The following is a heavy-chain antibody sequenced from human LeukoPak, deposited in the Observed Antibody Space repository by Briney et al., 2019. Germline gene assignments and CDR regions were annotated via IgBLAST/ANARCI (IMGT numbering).Heavy chain of an antibody. Sequence: GESLRLSCAASGFTFSSYSMNWVRQAPGKGLEWVSYISSSGSSMNYADSVKGRFTISRDNGKNSLYLQMNSLRAEDTAVYYCARAHFYYGLDYWGQGTLVTVSS. CDR2: ISSSGSSM. CDR1: GFTFSSYS. CDR3: ARAHFYYGLDY. D-gene: IGHD3-10*01. J-gene: IGHJ4*02. V-gene: IGHV3-48*04.